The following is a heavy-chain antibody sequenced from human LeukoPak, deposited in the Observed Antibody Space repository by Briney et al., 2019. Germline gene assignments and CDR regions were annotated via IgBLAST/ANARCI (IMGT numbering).Heavy chain of an antibody. CDR1: GYTFTSYD. CDR2: MNPNSGNT. J-gene: IGHJ6*02. CDR3: ARDHRGSGWYSDYYYGMDV. V-gene: IGHV1-8*01. Sequence: ASVKVSCKASGYTFTSYDINWVRQATGQGLEWMGWMNPNSGNTGYAQKFQGRVTMTRNTSISTAYMELSSLRSDDTAVYYCARDHRGSGWYSDYYYGMDVWGQGTTVTVSS. D-gene: IGHD6-19*01.